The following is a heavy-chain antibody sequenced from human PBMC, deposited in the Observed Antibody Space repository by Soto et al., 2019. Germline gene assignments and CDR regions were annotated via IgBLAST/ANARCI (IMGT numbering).Heavy chain of an antibody. J-gene: IGHJ4*02. CDR1: GFTFSSYA. Sequence: GASLRLSCAASGFTFSSYAITWVRQAPGKGLEWVSAISGSGGSTYYADSVKGRFTISRDNSKNMLYLQMDSLRAEDTAVYYCSFYCSGGSCPDYWGQGTLVTVSS. CDR3: SFYCSGGSCPDY. D-gene: IGHD2-15*01. V-gene: IGHV3-23*01. CDR2: ISGSGGST.